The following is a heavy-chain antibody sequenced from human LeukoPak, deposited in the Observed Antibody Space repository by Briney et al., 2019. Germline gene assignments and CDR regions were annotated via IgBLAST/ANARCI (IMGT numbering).Heavy chain of an antibody. J-gene: IGHJ4*02. CDR2: INSGGSTT. Sequence: GGSLRLSCAACGFAFSTYTMNWARQAPGKGLQWVASINSGGSTTHYADSVKGRFTISRDNAKNSLYLQMNSLRAEDTALYYCAKAVGYDSSGYNPIDYWGQGTLVTVSS. D-gene: IGHD3-22*01. V-gene: IGHV3-21*04. CDR1: GFAFSTYT. CDR3: AKAVGYDSSGYNPIDY.